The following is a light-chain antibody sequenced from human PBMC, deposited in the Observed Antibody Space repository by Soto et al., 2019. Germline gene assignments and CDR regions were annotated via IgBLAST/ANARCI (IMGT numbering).Light chain of an antibody. V-gene: IGKV3-11*01. Sequence: EIVLTQSPATLSLSPGERATLPCRASQSVSSYLAWYQQKPGQAPRLLIYDASNRATGIPARFSGSGSGTDFTLTISSLEPEDFAVYYCQQRSNPYTFGQGTK. CDR2: DAS. J-gene: IGKJ2*01. CDR3: QQRSNPYT. CDR1: QSVSSY.